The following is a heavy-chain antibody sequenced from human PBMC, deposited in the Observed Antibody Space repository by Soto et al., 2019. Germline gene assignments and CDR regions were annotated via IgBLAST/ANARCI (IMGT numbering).Heavy chain of an antibody. V-gene: IGHV4-4*07. Sequence: QVQLQESGPGLVKPSETLSLTCTVSGGSISSYYWSWIRQPAGKGLEWIGRIYTSGSTNYNPSLKSRVTMSVDTSKNQFSLKLSSVTAADTAVYYCAREKRRGSSWYTKYSGINWFDPWGQGTLVTVSS. CDR1: GGSISSYY. J-gene: IGHJ5*02. CDR2: IYTSGST. CDR3: AREKRRGSSWYTKYSGINWFDP. D-gene: IGHD6-13*01.